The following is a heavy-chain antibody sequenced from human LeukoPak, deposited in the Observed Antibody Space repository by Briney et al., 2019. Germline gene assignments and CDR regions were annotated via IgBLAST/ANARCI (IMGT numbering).Heavy chain of an antibody. J-gene: IGHJ6*02. CDR1: GFTFSSYG. Sequence: GGSLRLSCAASGFTFSSYGMHWVRQASGKGLEWVAVIWYDGSNKYYADSVKGRFTISRDNSKNTLYLQMNSLRAEDTAVYYCARDIIGYSSGWYESYYYYGMDVWGQGTTVTVSS. CDR3: ARDIIGYSSGWYESYYYYGMDV. CDR2: IWYDGSNK. D-gene: IGHD6-19*01. V-gene: IGHV3-33*01.